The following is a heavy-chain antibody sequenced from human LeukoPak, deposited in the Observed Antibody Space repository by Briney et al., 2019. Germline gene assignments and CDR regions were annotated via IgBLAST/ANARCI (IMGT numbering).Heavy chain of an antibody. D-gene: IGHD6-19*01. CDR2: ISSSSSYI. J-gene: IGHJ4*02. Sequence: SGGSLRLSCAASGFTFSSYSMNWVRQAPGKGLEWVSSISSSSSYIYYADSVKGRFTISRDNAKNSLYLQMNSLRAEDTAVYYCARDKEAVAGTLDYWGQGTLVNVSS. V-gene: IGHV3-21*01. CDR3: ARDKEAVAGTLDY. CDR1: GFTFSSYS.